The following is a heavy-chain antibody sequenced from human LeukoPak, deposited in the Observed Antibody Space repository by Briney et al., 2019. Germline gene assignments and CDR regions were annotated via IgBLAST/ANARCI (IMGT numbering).Heavy chain of an antibody. V-gene: IGHV4-30-2*01. J-gene: IGHJ4*02. CDR3: ARGVSGGVFDY. D-gene: IGHD3-3*01. Sequence: SETLSLTCAVSGGSISSGGYSWSWIRQPPGKGLEWIGYIYHSGSTYYNPSLKSRVTISVDRSKNQFFLKLSSVTAADTAVYYCARGVSGGVFDYWGQGTLVTVSS. CDR1: GGSISSGGYS. CDR2: IYHSGST.